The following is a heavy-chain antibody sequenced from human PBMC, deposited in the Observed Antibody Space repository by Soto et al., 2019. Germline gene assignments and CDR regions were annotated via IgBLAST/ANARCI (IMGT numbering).Heavy chain of an antibody. CDR1: GFTFSSYS. J-gene: IGHJ5*02. CDR2: ISSSSSYI. CDR3: ERDNQVEADEDVWFDT. D-gene: IGHD6-13*01. V-gene: IGHV3-21*01. Sequence: AGGSLRLSCAASGFTFSSYSMNWVRQAPGKGLEWVSSISSSSSYIYYADSVKGRFTISRDNAKNSLYLQMNSLRAEDTAVYYCERDNQVEADEDVWFDTWGQGTLVTVSS.